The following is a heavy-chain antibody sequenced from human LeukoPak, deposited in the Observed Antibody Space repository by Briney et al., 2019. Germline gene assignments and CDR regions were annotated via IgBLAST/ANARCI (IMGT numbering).Heavy chain of an antibody. CDR3: AIVSVRGFDY. V-gene: IGHV4-59*11. CDR2: IYYSGST. J-gene: IGHJ4*02. Sequence: SETLSLTCTVSGGSISSHNWSWIRQPPGKGLECIGSIYYSGSTNYNPSLKSRVTISVDTSKNQVSLKLSSVTAAETAVYYCAIVSVRGFDYWGQGTLVTVSS. D-gene: IGHD1-1*01. CDR1: GGSISSHN.